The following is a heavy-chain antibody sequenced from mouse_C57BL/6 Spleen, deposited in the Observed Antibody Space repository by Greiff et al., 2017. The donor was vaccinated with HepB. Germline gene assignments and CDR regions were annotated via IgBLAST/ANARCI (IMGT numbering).Heavy chain of an antibody. J-gene: IGHJ2*01. Sequence: EVQLQQSGPELVKPGASVKISCKASGYTFTDYYMNWVKQSHGKSLEWIGDINPNNGGTSYNQKFKGKATLTVDKSSSTAYMELRSLTSEDSAVYYCARGDYYGSSGGYWGQGTTLTVSS. CDR2: INPNNGGT. D-gene: IGHD1-1*01. CDR1: GYTFTDYY. V-gene: IGHV1-26*01. CDR3: ARGDYYGSSGGY.